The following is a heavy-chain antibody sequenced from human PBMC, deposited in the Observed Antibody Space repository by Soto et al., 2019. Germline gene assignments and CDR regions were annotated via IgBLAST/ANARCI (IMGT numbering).Heavy chain of an antibody. Sequence: ASVKVSCKASGYTFTGYYMHWVRQAPGQGLEWMGWIYPNSGGTNYAQKFQGWVTMTRDTSISTAYMELSRLRSDDTAVYYCARGGVTAAGTKGDYYFDYWGQGTLVTVSS. CDR2: IYPNSGGT. CDR3: ARGGVTAAGTKGDYYFDY. D-gene: IGHD6-13*01. V-gene: IGHV1-2*04. J-gene: IGHJ4*02. CDR1: GYTFTGYY.